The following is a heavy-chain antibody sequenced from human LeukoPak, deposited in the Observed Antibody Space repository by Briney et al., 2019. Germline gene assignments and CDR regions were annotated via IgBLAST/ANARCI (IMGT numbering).Heavy chain of an antibody. CDR3: ATVQNYYDSSGYTRNWFDP. V-gene: IGHV1-24*01. J-gene: IGHJ5*02. CDR1: GYTLTELS. Sequence: GASVKVSCKVSGYTLTELSMHWVRQAPGKGLEWMGGIDPEDGETIYAQKFQGRVTMTEDTSTDTAYMELSSLRSEDTAVYYCATVQNYYDSSGYTRNWFDPWGQGTLVTVSS. CDR2: IDPEDGET. D-gene: IGHD3-22*01.